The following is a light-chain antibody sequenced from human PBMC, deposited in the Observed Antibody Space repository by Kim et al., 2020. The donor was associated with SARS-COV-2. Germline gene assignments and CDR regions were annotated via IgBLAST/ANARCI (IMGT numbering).Light chain of an antibody. Sequence: LSPGERATPSCRASQSVNTYFSWYQQKPGQAPRLLIYDASNRASGIPARFSGSGSGTDFTLNISSLEPEDSAVYYCQQGSNWPLTFGGGTKVDIK. CDR2: DAS. CDR3: QQGSNWPLT. CDR1: QSVNTY. V-gene: IGKV3-11*01. J-gene: IGKJ4*01.